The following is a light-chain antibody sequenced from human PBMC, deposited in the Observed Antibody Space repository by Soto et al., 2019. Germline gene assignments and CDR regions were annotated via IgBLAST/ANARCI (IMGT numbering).Light chain of an antibody. CDR3: QQRSVWPLT. CDR2: DSS. CDR1: QSVSSY. Sequence: EIVLTQFPASLSLSPGVGATLSCRASQSVSSYLAWYQQKRGQAPRLLIYDSSNRATGIPARFSGSGSGTDFSLIISSIEPEDFAVYYCQQRSVWPLTVGGGTKVEIK. J-gene: IGKJ4*01. V-gene: IGKV3-11*01.